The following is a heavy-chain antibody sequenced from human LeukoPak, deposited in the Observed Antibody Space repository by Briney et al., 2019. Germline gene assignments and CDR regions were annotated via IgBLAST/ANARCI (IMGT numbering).Heavy chain of an antibody. D-gene: IGHD2-2*01. CDR1: GYTFTSSY. J-gene: IGHJ4*02. Sequence: ASVKVSCKASGYTFTSSYMHWVRQAPGQGLEWMGIINPSGGSTNYAQKFQGRVTLTRDTSTSTVYMELSSLRSEDTAVYYCAGEVGYCSTTSCPGWDYWGQGTLVTVSS. CDR3: AGEVGYCSTTSCPGWDY. V-gene: IGHV1-46*01. CDR2: INPSGGST.